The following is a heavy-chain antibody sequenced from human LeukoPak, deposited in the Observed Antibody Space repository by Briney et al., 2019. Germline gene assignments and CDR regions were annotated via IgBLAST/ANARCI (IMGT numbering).Heavy chain of an antibody. CDR3: ARTIRGY. CDR1: GFTFSTYS. CDR2: IKEDGSEK. D-gene: IGHD3-10*01. J-gene: IGHJ4*02. Sequence: PAGSLRLSCAASGFTFSTYSMNWVRQAPGKGPEWVANIKEDGSEKYYVDSVKGRFTISRDNAKNSLYLQMNSLRAEDTAVYYCARTIRGYWGQGTLVTVSS. V-gene: IGHV3-7*01.